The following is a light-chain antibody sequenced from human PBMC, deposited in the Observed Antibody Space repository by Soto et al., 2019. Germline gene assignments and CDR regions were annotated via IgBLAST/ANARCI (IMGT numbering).Light chain of an antibody. CDR2: DNS. Sequence: QSVLTQPPSVSGAPGQRVTISCTGNSSNIGAGFDVHWYQQLPGTAPKLLIYDNSNRPSGVPDRFSGSKSGTSASLAITGLQAEDGTDYYCQSYDSRLSAVVFGGGTNLTVL. CDR1: SSNIGAGFD. V-gene: IGLV1-40*01. CDR3: QSYDSRLSAVV. J-gene: IGLJ2*01.